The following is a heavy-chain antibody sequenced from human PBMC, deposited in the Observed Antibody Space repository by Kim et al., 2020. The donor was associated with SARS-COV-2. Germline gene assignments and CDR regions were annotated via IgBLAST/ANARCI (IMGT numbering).Heavy chain of an antibody. V-gene: IGHV3-7*01. J-gene: IGHJ4*02. D-gene: IGHD3-22*01. CDR3: ARDDRAATSDC. CDR1: RFPFSSYW. Sequence: GGSLRLSCTGSRFPFSSYWISWVRQAPGKGLEWVANINQDGSVKYYVDSVKGRFTISRDNAKNSVYLHMDSLRAEDTGVYYCARDDRAATSDCWGQGTLVTVSS. CDR2: INQDGSVK.